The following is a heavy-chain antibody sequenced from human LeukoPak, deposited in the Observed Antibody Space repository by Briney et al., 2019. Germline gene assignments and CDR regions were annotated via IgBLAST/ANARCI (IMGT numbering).Heavy chain of an antibody. Sequence: AASVKVSCKASGGTFSSYAISWVRQAPGQGLEWMGGIIPIFGTANYAQKFQGRVTITADESTSTAYMELSSLRSEDTAVYYCASPRIHDYGEYYWFDPWGQGTLVTVSP. V-gene: IGHV1-69*13. CDR1: GGTFSSYA. CDR2: IIPIFGTA. J-gene: IGHJ5*02. D-gene: IGHD4-17*01. CDR3: ASPRIHDYGEYYWFDP.